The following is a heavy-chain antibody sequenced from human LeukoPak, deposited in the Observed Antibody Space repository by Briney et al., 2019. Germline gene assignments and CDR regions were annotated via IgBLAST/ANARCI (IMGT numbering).Heavy chain of an antibody. J-gene: IGHJ6*03. CDR3: ARDHSSGWWNYYYYMDV. V-gene: IGHV3-30*04. CDR1: GFTFSSYA. CDR2: ISYDGSNK. Sequence: GGSLRLSCAASGFTFSSYAMHWVRQAPGKGLEWVAVISYDGSNKYYADSVKGRFTISRDNSKNTLYLQMNSLRAEDTAVYYCARDHSSGWWNYYYYMDVWGKGTTVTVSS. D-gene: IGHD6-19*01.